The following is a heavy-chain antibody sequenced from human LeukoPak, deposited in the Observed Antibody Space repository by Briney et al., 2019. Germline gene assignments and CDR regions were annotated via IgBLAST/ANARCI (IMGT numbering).Heavy chain of an antibody. Sequence: EPGGSLRLSCAASGFTFSAYETNWVRQAPGKGLEWVSYISSGGNTIYYADSVKGRFTISRDNAKNSLYLQMNSLRAEDTAVYYCARVGRGSGSPFDCWGQGTLVTVSS. V-gene: IGHV3-48*03. CDR3: ARVGRGSGSPFDC. D-gene: IGHD3-10*01. CDR2: ISSGGNTI. J-gene: IGHJ4*02. CDR1: GFTFSAYE.